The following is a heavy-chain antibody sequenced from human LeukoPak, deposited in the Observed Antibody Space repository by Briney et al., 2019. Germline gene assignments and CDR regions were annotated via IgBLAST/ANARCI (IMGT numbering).Heavy chain of an antibody. CDR3: ARLKYYYDSSSYRAESYQH. D-gene: IGHD3-22*01. Sequence: SETLSPTCTVSGGSISSHYWRWIRPPPGEGREWFGYIYYSGSTNYNTSLKSRVTISVDTSTNQFSLKLSSVTAEDTAVYYCARLKYYYDSSSYRAESYQHWGQGTLVTVSS. J-gene: IGHJ1*01. CDR1: GGSISSHY. V-gene: IGHV4-59*11. CDR2: IYYSGST.